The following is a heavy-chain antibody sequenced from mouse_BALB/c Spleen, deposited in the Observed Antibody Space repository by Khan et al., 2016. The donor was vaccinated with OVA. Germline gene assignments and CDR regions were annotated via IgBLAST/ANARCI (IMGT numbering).Heavy chain of an antibody. D-gene: IGHD2-1*01. Sequence: QIQLVQSGPELKKPGETVKISCKASGYTFTNYGMNWVLQSPGKALKWMSWINTYTGEPTYADDFKGRFAFSLETSASTAFLQINNLKNEDTATXFGARPLYFSYTLDYWGQGTSVTVSS. J-gene: IGHJ4*01. CDR1: GYTFTNYG. V-gene: IGHV9-3-1*01. CDR3: ARPLYFSYTLDY. CDR2: INTYTGEP.